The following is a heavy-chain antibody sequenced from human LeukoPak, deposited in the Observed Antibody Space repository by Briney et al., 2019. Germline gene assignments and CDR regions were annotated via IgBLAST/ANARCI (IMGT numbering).Heavy chain of an antibody. J-gene: IGHJ6*02. V-gene: IGHV3-66*01. CDR1: GFTVSSNY. D-gene: IGHD6-6*01. CDR3: ARDSIEYSSSSLYYYGMDV. CDR2: IYSGVST. Sequence: GGSLRLSRAASGFTVSSNYMSWVSQAPGKGLEWVSVIYSGVSTYYADSVKGRFTISRDNSKNTLYLQMNSLRAEDTAVYYCARDSIEYSSSSLYYYGMDVWGQGTTVTVSS.